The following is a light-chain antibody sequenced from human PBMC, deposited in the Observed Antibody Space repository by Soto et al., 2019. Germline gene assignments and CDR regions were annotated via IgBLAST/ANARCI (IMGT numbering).Light chain of an antibody. J-gene: IGKJ4*01. Sequence: DIVMTQSPDSLAVSLGERATINCKSSQSLLSSSNNKNYLSWYQQKPGQAPKALIYWASTRESGVPDRFSGSESGLDFCLTIGILQAKPGAVFYVHLFVSSHLTFSGGTKVEI. CDR1: QSLLSSSNNKNY. CDR3: HLFVSSHLT. CDR2: WAS. V-gene: IGKV4-1*01.